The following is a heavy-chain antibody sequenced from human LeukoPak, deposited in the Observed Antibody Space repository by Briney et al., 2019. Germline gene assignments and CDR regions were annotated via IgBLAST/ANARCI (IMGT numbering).Heavy chain of an antibody. CDR1: VGSISSSIYC. CDR2: FYWSGST. J-gene: IGHJ4*02. Sequence: PSETLSPTCTVSVGSISSSIYCWGSSRQPPGNGLEWIGSFYWSGSTYYNPSLEGRVTISADTSKSQFSLKPSSVTPAETSVYDCARIRSPVTILYYFAYWGQGPLVTASS. CDR3: ARIRSPVTILYYFAY. V-gene: IGHV4-39*01. D-gene: IGHD4-17*01.